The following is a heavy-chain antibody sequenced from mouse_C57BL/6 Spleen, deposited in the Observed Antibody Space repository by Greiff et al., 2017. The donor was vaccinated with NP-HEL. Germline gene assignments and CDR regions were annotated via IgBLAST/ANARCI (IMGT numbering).Heavy chain of an antibody. Sequence: EVKVEESGGGLVQPGGSMKLSCAASGFTFSDAWMDWVRQSPEKGLEWVAEIRNKANNHATYYAESVKGRFTISRDDSKSSVYLQMNSLRAEDTGIYYCTPSIYYDYGGGFAYWGQGTLVTVSA. CDR3: TPSIYYDYGGGFAY. D-gene: IGHD2-4*01. J-gene: IGHJ3*01. CDR2: IRNKANNHAT. V-gene: IGHV6-6*01. CDR1: GFTFSDAW.